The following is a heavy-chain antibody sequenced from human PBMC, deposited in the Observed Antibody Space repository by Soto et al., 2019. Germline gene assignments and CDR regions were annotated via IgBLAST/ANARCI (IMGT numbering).Heavy chain of an antibody. CDR3: ASHKIRGRTPGDY. Sequence: QVQLQQWGAGLLKPSETLSLTCAVYGGSFSGYYWSRIRQPPGKGLEWIGEINHSGSTNYNPYLKSGVTRQVDTSKNQCSLKLSSVAAADKAVYYCASHKIRGRTPGDYWGQGTLVTVSS. CDR2: INHSGST. J-gene: IGHJ4*02. V-gene: IGHV4-34*01. D-gene: IGHD3-10*01. CDR1: GGSFSGYY.